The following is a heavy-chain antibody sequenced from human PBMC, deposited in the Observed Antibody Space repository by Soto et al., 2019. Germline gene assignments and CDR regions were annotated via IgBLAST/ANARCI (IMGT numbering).Heavy chain of an antibody. V-gene: IGHV1-69*02. Sequence: QVQLVQSGTEVKKPGSSVNVSCKASGDTFSFYTINWVRQAPGLGLEWVGRINPIVSMSNYAQKFQGRVSMTADKSTSTAYMELRSLRSDDTAMYFCAASYGSGYRAFDYWGQGALVTVSS. J-gene: IGHJ4*02. CDR2: INPIVSMS. CDR1: GDTFSFYT. D-gene: IGHD3-10*01. CDR3: AASYGSGYRAFDY.